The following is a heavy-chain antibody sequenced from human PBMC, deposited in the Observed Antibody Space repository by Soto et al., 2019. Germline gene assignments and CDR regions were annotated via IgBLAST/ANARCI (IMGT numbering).Heavy chain of an antibody. V-gene: IGHV3-30*18. CDR1: GFTFSSYG. CDR3: AKGYYDSSGSYGMDV. Sequence: RLSCAASGFTFSSYGMHWVRQAPGKGLEWVAVISYDGSNKYQADSVKGRFTISRDNSKNTLYLQMNSLRAEDTAVYYCAKGYYDSSGSYGMDVWGQGTTVTVSS. J-gene: IGHJ6*02. D-gene: IGHD3-22*01. CDR2: ISYDGSNK.